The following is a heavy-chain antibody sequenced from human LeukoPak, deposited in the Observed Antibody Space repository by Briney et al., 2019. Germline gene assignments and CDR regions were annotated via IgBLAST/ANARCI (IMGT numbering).Heavy chain of an antibody. J-gene: IGHJ4*02. D-gene: IGHD5-12*01. CDR2: IKDGGTTT. V-gene: IGHV3-74*01. CDR3: TTIRPGY. Sequence: PGGSLRLSCAASGFTFSSYWIHWVHQVPGKGLVWVSRIKDGGTTTDYADSVKGRFTISRDDAKNTLYLQMNSLRAEDTAVYYCTTIRPGYWGQGTLVTVSP. CDR1: GFTFSSYW.